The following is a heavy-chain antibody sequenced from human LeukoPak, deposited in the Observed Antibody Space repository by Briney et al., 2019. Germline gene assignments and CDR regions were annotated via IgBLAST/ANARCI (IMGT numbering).Heavy chain of an antibody. CDR2: ISGSGADT. J-gene: IGHJ4*02. CDR3: ASSERYSSSCYGPVDY. D-gene: IGHD6-13*01. Sequence: PGESLRLSCAASGFTFSSFAMTWVRQAPGRGLEWVSGISGSGADTYYADSVRGRFTISRDNSKNTLYLQMNSLRAEDTAVYYCASSERYSSSCYGPVDYWGQGTLVTVSS. CDR1: GFTFSSFA. V-gene: IGHV3-23*01.